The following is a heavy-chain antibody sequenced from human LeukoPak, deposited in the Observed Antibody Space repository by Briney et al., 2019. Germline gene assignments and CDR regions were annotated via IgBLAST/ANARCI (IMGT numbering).Heavy chain of an antibody. D-gene: IGHD1-26*01. CDR3: AKDGEIGSYQGGGMDV. CDR2: KAYDGGKK. J-gene: IGHJ6*02. CDR1: GFTLRRYC. Sequence: GSSLRLSCAASGFTLRRYCIQGVRQAPAKGRAWVAVKAYDGGKKFYSESVKGRFTISRDNSKKMVSLPMNSLRGEDTAVYYCAKDGEIGSYQGGGMDVWGQGTTVTVSS. V-gene: IGHV3-30*18.